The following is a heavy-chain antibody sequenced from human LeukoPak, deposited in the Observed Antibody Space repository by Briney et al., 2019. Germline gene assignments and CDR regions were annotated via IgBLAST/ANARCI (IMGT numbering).Heavy chain of an antibody. CDR3: ARGDIAARHIDY. J-gene: IGHJ4*02. CDR2: IYYSGST. CDR1: GGSISSYY. D-gene: IGHD6-6*01. V-gene: IGHV4-59*01. Sequence: SETLSLTCTVSGGSISSYYWSWIRQPPGKGLEWIGYIYYSGSTYYNPSLKSRVTISVDTSKNQFSLKLSSVTAADTAVYYCARGDIAARHIDYWGQGALVTVSS.